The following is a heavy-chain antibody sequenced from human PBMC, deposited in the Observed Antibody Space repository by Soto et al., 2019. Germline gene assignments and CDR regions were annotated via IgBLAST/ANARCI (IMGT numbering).Heavy chain of an antibody. CDR3: AKNYDILTGYYGPDAFDI. Sequence: AGGSLRLSYAASGFTFSSYAMSWVRQAPGKGLEWVSAISGSGGSTYYADSVKGRFTISRDNSKNTLYLQMNSLRAEDTAVYYCAKNYDILTGYYGPDAFDIWGQGTMVTVSS. CDR2: ISGSGGST. V-gene: IGHV3-23*01. J-gene: IGHJ3*02. D-gene: IGHD3-9*01. CDR1: GFTFSSYA.